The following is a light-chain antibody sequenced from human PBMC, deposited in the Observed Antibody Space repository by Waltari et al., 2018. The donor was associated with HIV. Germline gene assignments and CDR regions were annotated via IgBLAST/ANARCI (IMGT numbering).Light chain of an antibody. CDR1: NSGSKN. V-gene: IGLV3-9*01. CDR2: RDS. J-gene: IGLJ2*01. Sequence: SYELTQPLSVSVALGQTDRLTCGGNNSGSKNVHWYQQKPGQAPVLVIYRDSNRPSGIPERFSGSNSGNTATLTISRAQAGDEADYYCQVWDSSTAKVFGGGTKLTVL. CDR3: QVWDSSTAKV.